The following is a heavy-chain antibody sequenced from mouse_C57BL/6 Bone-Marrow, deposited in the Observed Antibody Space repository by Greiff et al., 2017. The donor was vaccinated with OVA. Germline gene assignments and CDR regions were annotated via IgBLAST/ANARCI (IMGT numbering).Heavy chain of an antibody. V-gene: IGHV1-81*01. D-gene: IGHD2-2*01. Sequence: QVQLKESGAELARPGASVKLSCKASGYTFTSYGISWVKQRTGQGLEWIGEIYPRSGNTYYNAKFKGKATLTADKSSSTAYMELSSLTSEDSAVYFCARDGYDWFAYWGQGTLVTVSA. CDR2: IYPRSGNT. J-gene: IGHJ3*01. CDR1: GYTFTSYG. CDR3: ARDGYDWFAY.